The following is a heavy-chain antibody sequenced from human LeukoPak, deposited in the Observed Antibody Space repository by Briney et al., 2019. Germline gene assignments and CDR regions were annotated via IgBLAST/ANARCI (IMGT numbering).Heavy chain of an antibody. D-gene: IGHD1-14*01. CDR1: GFTFSSYS. CDR3: ARGPTGASPGTFDY. Sequence: GGSLRLFCAASGFTFSSYSMNWVRQAPGQGLAWVSSISSSSSYIYYADSVKGRFTISRDNAKNSLYLQMNSLRAEDTAVYYCARGPTGASPGTFDYWGQGTLVTVSS. V-gene: IGHV3-21*01. J-gene: IGHJ4*02. CDR2: ISSSSSYI.